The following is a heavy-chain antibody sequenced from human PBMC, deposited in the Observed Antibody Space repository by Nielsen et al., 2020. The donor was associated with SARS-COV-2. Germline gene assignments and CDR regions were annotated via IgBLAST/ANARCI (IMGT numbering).Heavy chain of an antibody. CDR3: VCGDYDFWSGYYINAFDI. V-gene: IGHV4-34*01. Sequence: SETLSLTCAVYGGSFSGYYWSWIRQPPGKGLEWIGEINHSGSTYYNPSLKSRVTISVDTSKNQFSLKLSSVTAADTAVYYCVCGDYDFWSGYYINAFDIWGQGTMVTVSS. CDR2: INHSGST. D-gene: IGHD3-3*01. CDR1: GGSFSGYY. J-gene: IGHJ3*02.